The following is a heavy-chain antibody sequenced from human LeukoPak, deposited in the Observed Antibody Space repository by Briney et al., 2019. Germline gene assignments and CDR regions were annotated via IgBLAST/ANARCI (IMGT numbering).Heavy chain of an antibody. Sequence: PRGSLRLSCAASGFTFSSYGMHWVRQAPGKGLEWVAVISYDGSNKYYADSVKGRFTISRDNSKNTLYLQMNSLRAEDTAVYYCARHRGLLWFGESPNAFDIWGQGTMVTVSS. CDR1: GFTFSSYG. CDR2: ISYDGSNK. V-gene: IGHV3-33*01. CDR3: ARHRGLLWFGESPNAFDI. D-gene: IGHD3-10*01. J-gene: IGHJ3*02.